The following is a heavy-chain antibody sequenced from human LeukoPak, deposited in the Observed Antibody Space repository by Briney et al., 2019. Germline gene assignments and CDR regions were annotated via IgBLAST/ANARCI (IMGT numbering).Heavy chain of an antibody. CDR2: IYIDGST. CDR1: GFTVSSNY. CDR3: AKKAQNSRPGIAAAGTFDY. V-gene: IGHV3-53*01. J-gene: IGHJ4*02. D-gene: IGHD6-13*01. Sequence: PGGSLRLSCAASGFTVSSNYMSWVRQAPGKGLEWVSVIYIDGSTYHADSVKGRFTISRDNSKNTLYLQMNSLRAEDTAVYYCAKKAQNSRPGIAAAGTFDYWGQGILVTVSS.